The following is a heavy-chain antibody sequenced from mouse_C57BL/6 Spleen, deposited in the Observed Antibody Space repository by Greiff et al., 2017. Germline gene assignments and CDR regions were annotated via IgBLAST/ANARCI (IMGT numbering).Heavy chain of an antibody. V-gene: IGHV1-82*01. Sequence: QVQLQQSGPELVKPGASVKISCKASGYAFSSSWMNWVKQRPGKGLEWIGRIYPGDGDTNYNGKFKGKATLTADKFSSTAYMQLSILTSEDSAVYFCARSSDGYYAYWGQGTTLTVSS. D-gene: IGHD2-3*01. CDR2: IYPGDGDT. CDR1: GYAFSSSW. J-gene: IGHJ2*01. CDR3: ARSSDGYYAY.